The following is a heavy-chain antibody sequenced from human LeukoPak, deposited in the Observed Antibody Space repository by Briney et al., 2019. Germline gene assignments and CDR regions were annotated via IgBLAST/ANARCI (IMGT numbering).Heavy chain of an antibody. V-gene: IGHV3-21*06. CDR2: IIGSSGYV. CDR1: GFTFSTYS. D-gene: IGHD4-17*01. J-gene: IGHJ4*02. Sequence: GGSLRLSCAASGFTFSTYSMNWVRQAPGKGLEWVSSIIGSSGYVYYVDSVKGRFTISRDNAKNSLYLHMNSLRADDTAVYYCARKIGDYEFDYWGQGVLVTVSS. CDR3: ARKIGDYEFDY.